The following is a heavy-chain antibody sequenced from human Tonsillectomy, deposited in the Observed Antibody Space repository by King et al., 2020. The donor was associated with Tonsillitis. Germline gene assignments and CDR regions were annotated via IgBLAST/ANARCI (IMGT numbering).Heavy chain of an antibody. CDR1: GFTFSYYG. Sequence: VQLVESGGGAVQPGRSLRLSCAASGFTFSYYGMNWVRQAPGKGLEWVAVISYDGTMKYYADSVKGRFTISRDNSKNTLYLQLNSLRAEDTAVYYCGKDQVNLAAWGQGTLVTVSS. J-gene: IGHJ5*02. D-gene: IGHD3-3*02. V-gene: IGHV3-30*18. CDR3: GKDQVNLAA. CDR2: ISYDGTMK.